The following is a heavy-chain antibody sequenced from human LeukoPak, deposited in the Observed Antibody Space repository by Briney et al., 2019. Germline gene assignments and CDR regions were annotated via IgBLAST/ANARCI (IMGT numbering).Heavy chain of an antibody. V-gene: IGHV1-8*03. Sequence: ASVKVSCKASGYTFTSYDINWVRQATGQGLEWMGWMNPNSGITAYAQKFQGRVTTTRNTSISTAYMELSSLRSEDTAVYYCAREDFYDSGSNDYWGQGTLVTVSS. CDR2: MNPNSGIT. CDR3: AREDFYDSGSNDY. J-gene: IGHJ4*02. CDR1: GYTFTSYD. D-gene: IGHD3-22*01.